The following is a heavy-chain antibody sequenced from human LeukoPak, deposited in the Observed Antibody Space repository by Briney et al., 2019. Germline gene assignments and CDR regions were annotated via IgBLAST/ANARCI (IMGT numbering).Heavy chain of an antibody. CDR1: GGSISDNC. CDR3: ARHPFATPFDY. J-gene: IGHJ4*02. Sequence: SETLSLTCTVSGGSISDNCWSWIRQPPGKGLEWIGYAYYSGHTNYNSSLKSRVTMSLDTSKSQFSLRLSSVTAADTAVYFCARHPFATPFDYWGPGALVTVSS. D-gene: IGHD2-15*01. V-gene: IGHV4-59*08. CDR2: AYYSGHT.